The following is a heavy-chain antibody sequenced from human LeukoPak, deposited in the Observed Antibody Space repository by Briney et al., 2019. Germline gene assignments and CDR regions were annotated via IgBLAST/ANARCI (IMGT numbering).Heavy chain of an antibody. Sequence: SETLSLTCTVSGGSISDYYWGWIRQPPGKGLEWIGSIYYSGSTYYNPSLKSRVTISVDTSKNQFSLKLSSVTAADTAVYYCARFWRRAYWFDPWGQGTLVTVSS. V-gene: IGHV4-39*01. CDR3: ARFWRRAYWFDP. CDR2: IYYSGST. CDR1: GGSISDYY. D-gene: IGHD3-3*01. J-gene: IGHJ5*02.